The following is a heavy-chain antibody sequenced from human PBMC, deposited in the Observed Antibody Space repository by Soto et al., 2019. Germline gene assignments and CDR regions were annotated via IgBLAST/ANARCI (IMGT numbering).Heavy chain of an antibody. Sequence: PGGSLRLPCAASGFTFDDYGMSWVRQAPGKGLEWVSGINWNGGSTGYADSVKGRFTISRDNAKNSLYLQMNSLRAENTALYYCALPNYYGSGSFYYFDYWGQGTLVTVSS. V-gene: IGHV3-20*04. CDR2: INWNGGST. CDR1: GFTFDDYG. CDR3: ALPNYYGSGSFYYFDY. J-gene: IGHJ4*02. D-gene: IGHD3-10*01.